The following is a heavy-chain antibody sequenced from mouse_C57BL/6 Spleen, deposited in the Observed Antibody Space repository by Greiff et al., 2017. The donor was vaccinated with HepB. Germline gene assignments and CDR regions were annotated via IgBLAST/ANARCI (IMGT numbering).Heavy chain of an antibody. CDR2: IYPRSGNT. V-gene: IGHV1-81*01. Sequence: QVQLQQSGAELARPGASVKLSCKASGYTFTSYGISWVKQRTVQGLEWIGEIYPRSGNTDYNEKFKGKATLTADKSSSTAYMELRSLTSEDSAVYFCASFISTDSCYAMEYWGQGTSVTVSS. CDR3: ASFISTDSCYAMEY. CDR1: GYTFTSYG. D-gene: IGHD1-2*01. J-gene: IGHJ4*01.